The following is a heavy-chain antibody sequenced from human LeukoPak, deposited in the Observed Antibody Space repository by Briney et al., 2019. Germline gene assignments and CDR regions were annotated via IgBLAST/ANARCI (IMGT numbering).Heavy chain of an antibody. CDR3: ARGTTKYYYGSGSRQGAAFDI. CDR2: INHSGST. V-gene: IGHV4-34*01. J-gene: IGHJ3*02. Sequence: SETLSLTCAVYGGSFSGYYWSWIRQPPGKGLEWIGEINHSGSTNYNPSLKSRVTISVDTSKNQFSLKLSSVTAADTAVYYCARGTTKYYYGSGSRQGAAFDIWGQGTMVTVSS. CDR1: GGSFSGYY. D-gene: IGHD3-10*01.